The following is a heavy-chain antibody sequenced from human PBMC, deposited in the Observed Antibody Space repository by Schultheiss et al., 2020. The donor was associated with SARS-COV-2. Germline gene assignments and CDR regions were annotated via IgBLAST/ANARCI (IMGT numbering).Heavy chain of an antibody. Sequence: ASVKVSCKASGYTFTSYGISWVRQAPGQGLEWMGWISAYNGNTNYAQKFQGRVTMTRDTSISTAYMELSRLRSDDTAVYYCARRRVGCSGGSCYSDYWGQGTLVTVSS. CDR1: GYTFTSYG. V-gene: IGHV1-18*01. D-gene: IGHD2-15*01. CDR3: ARRRVGCSGGSCYSDY. J-gene: IGHJ4*02. CDR2: ISAYNGNT.